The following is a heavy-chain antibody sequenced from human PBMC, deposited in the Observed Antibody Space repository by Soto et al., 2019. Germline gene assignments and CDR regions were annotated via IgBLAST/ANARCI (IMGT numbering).Heavy chain of an antibody. CDR3: ARDVAAAAP. D-gene: IGHD6-13*01. CDR2: INAGNGNT. V-gene: IGHV1-3*01. J-gene: IGHJ5*02. Sequence: GGSVKVSCKASGYTLTSYAMHLVRQAPGQRLEWMGWINAGNGNTKYSQKFQGRVTITKDTSASTAYMELSSLRSEGTAVYYCARDVAAAAPWGQGTLVTVSS. CDR1: GYTLTSYA.